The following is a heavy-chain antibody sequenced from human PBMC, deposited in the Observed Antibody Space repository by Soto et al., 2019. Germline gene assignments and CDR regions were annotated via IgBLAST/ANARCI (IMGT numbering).Heavy chain of an antibody. Sequence: GGSLRLSCAASGFTFSSYGMHWVRQAPGKGLEWVAVISYDGSNKYYADSVKGRFTISRDNSKNTLYLQMNSLRAEDTAVYYCAKGDDLWQLTPGDAFDIWGQGTMVTVSS. CDR1: GFTFSSYG. J-gene: IGHJ3*02. CDR3: AKGDDLWQLTPGDAFDI. V-gene: IGHV3-30*18. D-gene: IGHD3-16*01. CDR2: ISYDGSNK.